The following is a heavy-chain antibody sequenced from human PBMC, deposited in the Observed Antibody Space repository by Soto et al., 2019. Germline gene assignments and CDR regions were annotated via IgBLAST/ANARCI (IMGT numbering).Heavy chain of an antibody. CDR3: ARHQLTYDIFTGYYGMDV. CDR2: IDPSDSYT. Sequence: GASLKISCKGSGYSFTSCWISWVRQMPGKGLEWMGRIDPSDSYTNYSPSFQGHVTISADKSISTAYLQWSSLKASDTAMYYCARHQLTYDIFTGYYGMDVWGQGTTVTVSS. CDR1: GYSFTSCW. J-gene: IGHJ6*02. V-gene: IGHV5-10-1*01. D-gene: IGHD3-9*01.